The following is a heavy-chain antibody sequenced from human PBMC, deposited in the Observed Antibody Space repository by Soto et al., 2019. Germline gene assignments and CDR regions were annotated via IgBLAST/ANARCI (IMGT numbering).Heavy chain of an antibody. D-gene: IGHD6-13*01. CDR2: ISYTDGLT. V-gene: IGHV3-48*03. CDR3: ARDTGRASADL. Sequence: EVQLAESGGDLVQPGGSLRLSCIGSGFTFSYYELNWVRQAPGKGLERVAFISYTDGLTHYPDSVRGRFTISRDNAKNSLYLHMTNLRVEDTAGYYCARDTGRASADLWGQGTLVTVPS. CDR1: GFTFSYYE. J-gene: IGHJ5*02.